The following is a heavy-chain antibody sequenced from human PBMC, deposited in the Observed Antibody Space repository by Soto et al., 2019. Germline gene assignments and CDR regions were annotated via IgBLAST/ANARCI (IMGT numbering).Heavy chain of an antibody. Sequence: SETLSLTCTVSGGSVSSSSYYWGWIRQPPGKGLEWIGSIYYSGSTYNNQSLKSQATISVDTSKNQFSLKLTSVTAADTAVYYCAREYESSPTDWGQGTLVTVSS. D-gene: IGHD6-13*01. CDR2: IYYSGST. CDR3: AREYESSPTD. V-gene: IGHV4-39*02. CDR1: GGSVSSSSYY. J-gene: IGHJ4*02.